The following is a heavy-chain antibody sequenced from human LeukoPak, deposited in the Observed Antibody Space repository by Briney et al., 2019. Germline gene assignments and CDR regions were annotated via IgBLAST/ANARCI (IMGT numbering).Heavy chain of an antibody. CDR2: IYYSGST. Sequence: PSETLSLTCTVSGGSISSSSYYWGWIRQPPGKGLEWIGSIYYSGSTYYNPSLKSRVTISVDTSKNQFPLKLSSVTAADTAVYYCARDRDDYFDYWGQGTLVTVSS. CDR3: ARDRDDYFDY. V-gene: IGHV4-39*06. J-gene: IGHJ4*02. D-gene: IGHD5-24*01. CDR1: GGSISSSSYY.